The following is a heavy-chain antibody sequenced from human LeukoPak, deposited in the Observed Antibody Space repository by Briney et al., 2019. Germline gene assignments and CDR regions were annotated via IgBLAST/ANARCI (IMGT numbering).Heavy chain of an antibody. D-gene: IGHD3-22*01. CDR3: ARNYDSSGYLFDY. CDR1: GGSISSYY. CDR2: TYYSGST. J-gene: IGHJ4*02. V-gene: IGHV4-59*12. Sequence: SETLSLTCTVSGGSISSYYWSWIRQPPGKGLEWIGYTYYSGSTNYNPSLKSRVTISVDTSKNQFSLKLSSVTAADTAVYYCARNYDSSGYLFDYWGQGTLVTVSS.